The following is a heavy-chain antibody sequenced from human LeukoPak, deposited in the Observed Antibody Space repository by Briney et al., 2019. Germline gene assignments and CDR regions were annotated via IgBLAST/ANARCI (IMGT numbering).Heavy chain of an antibody. CDR1: GFTFSNVW. J-gene: IGHJ4*02. CDR3: AKDYDSSGLARSYFDY. D-gene: IGHD3-22*01. Sequence: KPGGSLRLSCAASGFTFSNVWMSWVRQAPGKGLEWVGRIKRKTDGGTTDYAAPVKGRFTISRDNAKNSLYLQMNSLRAEDTAVYYCAKDYDSSGLARSYFDYWGQGTLVTVSS. CDR2: IKRKTDGGTT. V-gene: IGHV3-15*01.